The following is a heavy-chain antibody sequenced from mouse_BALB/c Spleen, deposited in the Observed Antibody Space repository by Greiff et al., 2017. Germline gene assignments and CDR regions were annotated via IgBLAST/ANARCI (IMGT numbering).Heavy chain of an antibody. D-gene: IGHD2-12*01. CDR3: ARRGPYDYFDY. V-gene: IGHV1S135*01. CDR2: IDPYNGGT. CDR1: GYSFTGYN. J-gene: IGHJ2*01. Sequence: VQLKESGPELRKPGASVKISCKASGYSFTGYNMYWVKQSHRKSLEWIGYIDPYNGGTSYNQKSKGKATLTVDKSSSTAYMHLNSLTSEDSAIYYCARRGPYDYFDYWGQGTTLTVSS.